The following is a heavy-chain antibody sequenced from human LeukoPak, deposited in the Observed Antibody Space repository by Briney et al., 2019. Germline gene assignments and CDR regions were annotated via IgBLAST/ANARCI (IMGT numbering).Heavy chain of an antibody. CDR1: GYSFTSYW. D-gene: IGHD3-9*01. J-gene: IGHJ4*02. Sequence: GESLRISCKGSGYSFTSYWISWVRQVPGKGLEWMGRIDPSDSYTNYSPSFQGHVTISADKSISTAYLQWSSLKASDTAMYYCARHREYDILTGYFYFDYWGQGTLVTVSS. CDR2: IDPSDSYT. V-gene: IGHV5-10-1*01. CDR3: ARHREYDILTGYFYFDY.